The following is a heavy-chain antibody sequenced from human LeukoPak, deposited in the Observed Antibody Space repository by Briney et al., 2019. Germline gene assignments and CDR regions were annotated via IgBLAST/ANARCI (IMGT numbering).Heavy chain of an antibody. D-gene: IGHD4-17*01. CDR3: ARGMTTVTNDPFDY. J-gene: IGHJ4*02. Sequence: SETLSLTCTVSGGSISSSSYYWGWIRQPPGKGLEWIGSIYYSGSTYYNPSLKSRVTISVDTSKNQFSLKLSSVTAADTAVYYCARGMTTVTNDPFDYWGQGTLVTVSS. V-gene: IGHV4-39*07. CDR1: GGSISSSSYY. CDR2: IYYSGST.